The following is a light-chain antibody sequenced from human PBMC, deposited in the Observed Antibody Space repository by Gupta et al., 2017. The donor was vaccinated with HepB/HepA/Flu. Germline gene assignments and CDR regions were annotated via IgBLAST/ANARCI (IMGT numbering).Light chain of an antibody. CDR1: QSVFLSSNNKDY. CDR3: QQEDHTPCI. V-gene: IGKV4-1*01. CDR2: WAS. Sequence: DIVMTQSPDFLTVSLGERATINCKSSQSVFLSSNNKDYLAWYQQRPGQPPRLLIYWASTRQLGVPDRFSGSGSGTDFTLTISSLQAEDVAVYYCQQEDHTPCIFSLGTKMDI. J-gene: IGKJ2*02.